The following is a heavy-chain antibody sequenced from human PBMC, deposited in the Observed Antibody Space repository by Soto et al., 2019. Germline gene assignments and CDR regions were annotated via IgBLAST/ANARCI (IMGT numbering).Heavy chain of an antibody. CDR1: GFTFSSYG. CDR2: ISYDGSNK. Sequence: HPGGSLRLSCAASGFTFSSYGMHWVRQAPGKGQEWVAVISYDGSNKYYADSVKGRFTISRNNSKNTLYLQMNSLRAEDTVVYYCARDRINYDFWSGYYPYYYIGMDDWGQGTTVTVSS. V-gene: IGHV3-30*03. J-gene: IGHJ6*02. CDR3: ARDRINYDFWSGYYPYYYIGMDD. D-gene: IGHD3-3*01.